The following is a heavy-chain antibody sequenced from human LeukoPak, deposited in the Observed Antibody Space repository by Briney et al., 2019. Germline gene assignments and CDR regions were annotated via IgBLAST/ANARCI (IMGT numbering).Heavy chain of an antibody. Sequence: SETLSLTCTVSGGSISSGGYYWSWIRQPPGKGLEWIGYIYHSGSTYYNPSLKSRVAISVDRSKNQFSLKLSSVTAADTAVYYCAREGYYDSSGPGWWGQGTLVTVSS. D-gene: IGHD3-22*01. J-gene: IGHJ4*02. CDR2: IYHSGST. CDR1: GGSISSGGYY. CDR3: AREGYYDSSGPGW. V-gene: IGHV4-30-2*01.